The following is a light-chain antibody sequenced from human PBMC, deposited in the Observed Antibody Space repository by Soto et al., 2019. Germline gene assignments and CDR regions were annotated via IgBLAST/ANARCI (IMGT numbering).Light chain of an antibody. J-gene: IGKJ5*01. CDR3: QPLNSYPIT. Sequence: DIQLTQSPSFLSASVGDRVTITCRASQGLSSDLAWYQQKPGKAPKLLIYAASTLQSGVPSRFSGSGSGTEFTLTISSLQPEDFATYYCQPLNSYPITFGQGTRLEIK. CDR1: QGLSSD. V-gene: IGKV1-9*01. CDR2: AAS.